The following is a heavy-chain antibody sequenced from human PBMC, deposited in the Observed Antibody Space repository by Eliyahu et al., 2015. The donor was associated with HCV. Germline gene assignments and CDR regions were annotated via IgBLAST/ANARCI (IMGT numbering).Heavy chain of an antibody. V-gene: IGHV3-23*01. CDR2: ISGSGGSX. D-gene: IGHD6-13*01. CDR1: GFXFSSYA. CDR3: AKRYGAAAGRDFDY. Sequence: EVQLLESGGGLVQPGGSLXXSXAASGFXFSSYAMSWVRQAPGKGLEWVXAISGSGGSXYYADSVKGRFTISRDNSKNTLYLQMNSLRAEDTAVYYCAKRYGAAAGRDFDYWGQGTLVTVSS. J-gene: IGHJ4*02.